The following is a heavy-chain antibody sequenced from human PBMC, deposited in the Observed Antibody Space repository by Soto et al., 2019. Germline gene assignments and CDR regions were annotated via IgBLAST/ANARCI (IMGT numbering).Heavy chain of an antibody. V-gene: IGHV1-46*01. J-gene: IGHJ4*02. Sequence: GASVKVSCKASGYTFTSYYMHWVRQAPGQGLEWMGIINPSGGSTNYAQKFQGRVTMTRDTSTSTVYMELSSLRSEDTAVYYCARDLEDSSGRAGYFDYWGQGTLVTVSS. D-gene: IGHD6-19*01. CDR1: GYTFTSYY. CDR3: ARDLEDSSGRAGYFDY. CDR2: INPSGGST.